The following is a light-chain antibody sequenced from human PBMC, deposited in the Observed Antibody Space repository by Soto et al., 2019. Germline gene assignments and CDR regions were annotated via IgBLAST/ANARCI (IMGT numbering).Light chain of an antibody. CDR3: SSYTTRNTRKIV. Sequence: QSALTQPASVSGSPGQSITISCTGASSDVGGYNYVSWYQQHPGKAPKFMIYDVSNRPSGVSNRFSGSKSGNTASLTISGLQAEDEADYYCSSYTTRNTRKIVFGTGTRSPS. CDR2: DVS. CDR1: SSDVGGYNY. V-gene: IGLV2-14*01. J-gene: IGLJ1*01.